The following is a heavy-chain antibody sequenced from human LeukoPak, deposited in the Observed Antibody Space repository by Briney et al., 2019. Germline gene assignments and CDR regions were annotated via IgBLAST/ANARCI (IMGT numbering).Heavy chain of an antibody. J-gene: IGHJ4*02. CDR1: GYSFTSYW. D-gene: IGHD6-13*01. CDR3: ARRGGGVAAAKRFFDY. CDR2: IYPGDFDT. Sequence: GESLKISCKGSGYSFTSYWIGWVRQMPGKGLEWMGLIYPGDFDTRYSPSFQGQVTISADKSISTAYLQWSSLKASDTAMYYCARRGGGVAAAKRFFDYWGQGTLVTVSS. V-gene: IGHV5-51*01.